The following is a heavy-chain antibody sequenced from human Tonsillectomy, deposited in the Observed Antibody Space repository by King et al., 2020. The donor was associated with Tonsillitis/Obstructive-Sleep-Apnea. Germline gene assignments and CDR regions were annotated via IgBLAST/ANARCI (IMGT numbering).Heavy chain of an antibody. Sequence: VQLVESGGGLVQPGRSLRLSCIASGFTFGDYAMSWVRQAPGKGLEWVAFIRSRAFGGTTEDAASVKGRFTISRDDSKNIAYLQMNSRKTEDTAVYFCTRKALTYCGCDFFTYYFYYWGQGTLVSVSS. V-gene: IGHV3-49*04. D-gene: IGHD2-21*01. CDR1: GFTFGDYA. CDR2: IRSRAFGGTT. J-gene: IGHJ4*02. CDR3: TRKALTYCGCDFFTYYFYY.